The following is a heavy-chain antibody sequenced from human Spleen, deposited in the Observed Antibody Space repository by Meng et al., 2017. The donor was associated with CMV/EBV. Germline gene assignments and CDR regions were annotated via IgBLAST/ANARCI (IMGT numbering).Heavy chain of an antibody. J-gene: IGHJ4*02. CDR2: INPNGGST. D-gene: IGHD3-16*01. Sequence: ASVKVSCKASGYTFTSYYFHWVQQAPGQGLEWVGIINPNGGSTGYAQKFQGRVTMTRDTSTSTVYMELRSLRSEDTAVYYCARDSRSGEGYFDYWGQGTLVTVSS. CDR1: GYTFTSYY. V-gene: IGHV1-46*01. CDR3: ARDSRSGEGYFDY.